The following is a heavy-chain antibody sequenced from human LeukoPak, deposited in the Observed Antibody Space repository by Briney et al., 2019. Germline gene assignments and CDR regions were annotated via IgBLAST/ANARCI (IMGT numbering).Heavy chain of an antibody. J-gene: IGHJ3*01. D-gene: IGHD2-2*01. V-gene: IGHV3-74*01. CDR2: VHSDGSIT. Sequence: GGSLRLSCAASGFTFGNYWINWVRQAPGKGLVWVSRVHSDGSITNYADSVKGRFSISRDSAKNTLYLQMSSLRSEDTAVYYCTREQEACTGTTCYRAFDVWGQGTMVTVS. CDR3: TREQEACTGTTCYRAFDV. CDR1: GFTFGNYW.